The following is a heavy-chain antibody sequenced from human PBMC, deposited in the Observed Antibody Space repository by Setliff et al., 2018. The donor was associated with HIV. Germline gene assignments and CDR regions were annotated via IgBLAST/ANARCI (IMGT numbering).Heavy chain of an antibody. D-gene: IGHD2-2*01. CDR2: LHSLGSSSVSDTP. CDR3: ARGLSSQTYWGTRPLGLDY. J-gene: IGHJ4*01. V-gene: IGHV4-4*08. Sequence: SETLSLTCSVSSGSMTGHYCTWVRQPPGKGLEWIGYLHSLGSSSVSDTPNYSTSLKSRITISLDTSKRQFSLTMTSVTAADTAVYYCARGLSSQTYWGTRPLGLDYWGKGSLVTVSS. CDR1: SGSMTGHY.